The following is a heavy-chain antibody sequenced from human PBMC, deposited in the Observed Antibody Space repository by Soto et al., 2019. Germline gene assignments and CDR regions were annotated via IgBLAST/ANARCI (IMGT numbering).Heavy chain of an antibody. CDR2: ISGSGGST. Sequence: PGGSLRLSCAASGFTFSSYAMSWVRQAPGKGLEWVSAISGSGGSTYYADSVKGRFTIPRDNSKNTLYLQMNSLRAEDTAVYYCAKDGSGSYYNVRWFDPWGQGTLVTVSS. D-gene: IGHD3-10*01. CDR3: AKDGSGSYYNVRWFDP. CDR1: GFTFSSYA. V-gene: IGHV3-23*01. J-gene: IGHJ5*02.